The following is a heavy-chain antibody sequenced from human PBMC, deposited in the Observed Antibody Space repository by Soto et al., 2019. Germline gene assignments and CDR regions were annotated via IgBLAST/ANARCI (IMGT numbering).Heavy chain of an antibody. V-gene: IGHV1-18*01. J-gene: IGHJ4*02. Sequence: QVQLVQSGTEVKKPGASVKVSCKTSGYSFPDYGVTWVRQAPGEGLQWMGWSAAYNDDTDYAQDFQGRVTMTTATSTSTAYMELRSLRSDDTAVYFCARSRSSAMVTSDYWGQGTLVTVSS. CDR3: ARSRSSAMVTSDY. CDR1: GYSFPDYG. D-gene: IGHD2-2*01. CDR2: SAAYNDDT.